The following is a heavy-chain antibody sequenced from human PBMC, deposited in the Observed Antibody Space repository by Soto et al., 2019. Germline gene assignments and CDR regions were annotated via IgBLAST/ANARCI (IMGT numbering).Heavy chain of an antibody. D-gene: IGHD2-2*01. V-gene: IGHV4-4*02. J-gene: IGHJ5*02. Sequence: SETLCLTCFVSGASISSTYWWSWVRQTPGKRLEWIGQIYHTGTTSYNPSLKNRVTISLDKSNNQFSLRLTSMTAADTAVYYCARVPDRWGQGTLVT. CDR2: IYHTGTT. CDR1: GASISSTYW. CDR3: ARVPDR.